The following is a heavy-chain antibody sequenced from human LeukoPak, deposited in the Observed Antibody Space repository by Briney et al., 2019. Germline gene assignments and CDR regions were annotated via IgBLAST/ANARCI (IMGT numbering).Heavy chain of an antibody. V-gene: IGHV4-34*01. CDR1: GGSFSGYY. CDR3: ARGNIILMVYATQKDTTNWFDP. Sequence: PSETLSLTCAVYGGSFSGYYWSWIRQPPGKGLEWIGEISHSGSTNYNPSLKGRVTISVDTSKNQFSLKLTSVTAADTAVYYCARGNIILMVYATQKDTTNWFDPWGQGTLVTVSS. CDR2: ISHSGST. J-gene: IGHJ5*02. D-gene: IGHD2-8*01.